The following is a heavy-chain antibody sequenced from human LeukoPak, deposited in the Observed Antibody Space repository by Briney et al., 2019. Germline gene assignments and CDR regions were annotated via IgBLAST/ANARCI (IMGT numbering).Heavy chain of an antibody. Sequence: SVKVSCKASGGTFSSYAISWVRQAPGQGLEWMGGIIPIFGTANYAQKFQGRVTITTGESTSTAYMELSSLRSEDTAVYYCARMYSSSSYNWFDPWGQGTLVTVSS. CDR1: GGTFSSYA. J-gene: IGHJ5*02. V-gene: IGHV1-69*05. CDR3: ARMYSSSSYNWFDP. D-gene: IGHD6-6*01. CDR2: IIPIFGTA.